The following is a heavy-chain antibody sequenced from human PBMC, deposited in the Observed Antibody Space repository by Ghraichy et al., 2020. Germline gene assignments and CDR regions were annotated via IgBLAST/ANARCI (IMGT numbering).Heavy chain of an antibody. CDR1: GYTFTGYY. Sequence: ASVKVSCKASGYTFTGYYMHWVRQAPGQGLEWMGWINPNSGGTNYAQKFQGRVTMTRDTSISTAYMELSRLRSDDTAVYYCAREAPGDRTRAFDYWGQGTLVTVSS. CDR3: AREAPGDRTRAFDY. J-gene: IGHJ4*02. V-gene: IGHV1-2*02. CDR2: INPNSGGT. D-gene: IGHD3-10*01.